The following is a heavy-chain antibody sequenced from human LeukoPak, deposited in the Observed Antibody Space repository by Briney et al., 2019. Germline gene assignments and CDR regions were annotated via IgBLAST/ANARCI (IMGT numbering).Heavy chain of an antibody. J-gene: IGHJ4*02. CDR1: GFRFDDHG. CDR3: AGGDRNGWYFDY. CDR2: INWNGGST. D-gene: IGHD6-19*01. Sequence: GGPLRLSCAASGFRFDDHGMSWVRQVPGKGLEWVSGINWNGGSTGYGDSVKGRFTISRDNAKNSLYLQMNSLRAEDTALYYCAGGDRNGWYFDYWGQGILVTVSS. V-gene: IGHV3-20*04.